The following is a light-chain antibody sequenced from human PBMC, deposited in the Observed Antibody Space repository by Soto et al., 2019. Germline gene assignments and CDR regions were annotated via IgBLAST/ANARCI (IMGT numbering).Light chain of an antibody. CDR3: QQYNNWPVT. Sequence: EIVMTQSPATLSVSPRERATLSCRASQSVSSNLAWYQQKPGQAPRLLIYGASTRATGIPARFSGSGSGTEFTLTISSLQSEDFAVYYCQQYNNWPVTFGQGTKVEIK. V-gene: IGKV3-15*01. J-gene: IGKJ1*01. CDR2: GAS. CDR1: QSVSSN.